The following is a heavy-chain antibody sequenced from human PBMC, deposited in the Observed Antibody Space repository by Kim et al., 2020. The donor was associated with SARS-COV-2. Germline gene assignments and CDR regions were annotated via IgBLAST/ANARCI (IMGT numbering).Heavy chain of an antibody. Sequence: SQTLSLTCAISGDSVSSNSAAWHWIRQSPSRGLEWLGRTYYRSKWYNDYAVSVKSRITINPDTSKNQFSLQLNSVTPEDTAVYYCARVRGPSREYGSGIWDHYFDYWGQGTLVTVSS. V-gene: IGHV6-1*01. D-gene: IGHD3-10*01. CDR3: ARVRGPSREYGSGIWDHYFDY. CDR2: TYYRSKWYN. CDR1: GDSVSSNSAA. J-gene: IGHJ4*02.